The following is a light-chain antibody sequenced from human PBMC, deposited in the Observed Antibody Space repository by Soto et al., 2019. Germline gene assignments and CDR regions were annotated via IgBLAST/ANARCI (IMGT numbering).Light chain of an antibody. CDR3: LHYNKWPRWT. Sequence: EIMMTQSPAILSVSPGERATLSCRVSQSVSSNLAWYQQKPGQAPRLLIYDASSRATGIPARFSGSGSGTEFTLTISSLQSEDFAVYSCLHYNKWPRWTFGQGTKVDIK. CDR1: QSVSSN. CDR2: DAS. V-gene: IGKV3-15*01. J-gene: IGKJ1*01.